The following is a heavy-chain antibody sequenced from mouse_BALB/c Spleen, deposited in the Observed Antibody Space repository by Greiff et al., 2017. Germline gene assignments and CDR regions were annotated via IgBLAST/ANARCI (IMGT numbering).Heavy chain of an antibody. Sequence: EVMLVESGGGLVQPGGSRKLSCAASGFTFSSFGMHWVRQAPEKGLEWVAYISSGSSTIYYADTVKGRFTISRDNPKNTLFLQMTSLRSEDTAMYYWARRETGYAMDYWVKEPQSPSPQ. V-gene: IGHV5-17*02. D-gene: IGHD3-2*01. CDR3: ARRETGYAMDY. CDR1: GFTFSSFG. J-gene: IGHJ4*01. CDR2: ISSGSSTI.